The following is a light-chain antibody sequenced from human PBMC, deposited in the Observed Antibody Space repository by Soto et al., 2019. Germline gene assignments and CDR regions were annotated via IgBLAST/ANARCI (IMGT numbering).Light chain of an antibody. V-gene: IGKV3-20*01. J-gene: IGKJ1*01. Sequence: EFVLTQSPGTLSLSPGERATLSCRASQSVSGSYLAWYQQKPGQAPRLLIYGASSRATGIPDRFSGSGSGTDFTLTISRLEPEDFAVYYCQQYGSSPRKFGQGTKVDIK. CDR2: GAS. CDR1: QSVSGSY. CDR3: QQYGSSPRK.